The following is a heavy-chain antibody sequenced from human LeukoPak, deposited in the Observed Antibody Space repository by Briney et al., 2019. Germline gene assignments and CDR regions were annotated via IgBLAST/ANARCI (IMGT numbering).Heavy chain of an antibody. CDR1: GFTFSSYS. CDR3: ARHKWFGDFDYYYYGMDV. J-gene: IGHJ6*02. Sequence: PGGSLRLSCAASGFTFSSYSMNWVRQAPGKGLEWVSSISSSSSYIYYADSVKGRFTISRDNAKNSLYLQMNSLRAEDTAVYYCARHKWFGDFDYYYYGMDVWGQGTTVTVSS. CDR2: ISSSSSYI. D-gene: IGHD3-10*01. V-gene: IGHV3-21*01.